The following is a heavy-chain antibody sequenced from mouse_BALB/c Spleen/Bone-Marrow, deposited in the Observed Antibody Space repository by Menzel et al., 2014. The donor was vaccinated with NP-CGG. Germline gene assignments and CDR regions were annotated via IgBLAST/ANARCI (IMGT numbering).Heavy chain of an antibody. J-gene: IGHJ4*01. CDR1: GYTFTNYW. V-gene: IGHV1-63*02. D-gene: IGHD1-1*01. Sequence: QVQLQQSGAELVRSGTSVKMSCKAAGYTFTNYWIGWVKQRPGHGLEWIGDIYPGGGYTNYNEKFKGKATLTADTSSSTAYMQLSSLTTEDSAIYYCARTRGGSCSCYAMDYWGQGTSVTVSS. CDR2: IYPGGGYT. CDR3: ARTRGGSCSCYAMDY.